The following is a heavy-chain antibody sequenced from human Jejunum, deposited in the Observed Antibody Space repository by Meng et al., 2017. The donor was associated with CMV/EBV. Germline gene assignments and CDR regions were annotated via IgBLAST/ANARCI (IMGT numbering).Heavy chain of an antibody. CDR2: IKTDGSDK. V-gene: IGHV3-7*01. J-gene: IGHJ4*02. CDR1: GFTLSKYW. D-gene: IGHD5-18*01. Sequence: EGQLVEAGGGLVQPGGSLRLSCAAFGFTLSKYWMHWVRQVPGKGLVWVANIKTDGSDKNYVDSVKGRFTISRDNAQNSLYLQMNSLRAEDTAVYYCAKYNYGIDYWGQGTLVTVSS. CDR3: AKYNYGIDY.